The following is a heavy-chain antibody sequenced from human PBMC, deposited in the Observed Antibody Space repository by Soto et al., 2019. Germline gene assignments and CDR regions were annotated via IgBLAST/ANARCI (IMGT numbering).Heavy chain of an antibody. J-gene: IGHJ3*02. CDR2: IYYSGST. CDR1: GRSISSYF. V-gene: IGHV4-59*01. Sequence: SETLSLTCTVSGRSISSYFWSWIRQPPGKGLEWIGYIYYSGSTNYNPSLKSRVTISVDTSKNQFSLKLSSVTAADTAVYYCARVWGGAFDIWGQGTMVT. D-gene: IGHD3-10*01. CDR3: ARVWGGAFDI.